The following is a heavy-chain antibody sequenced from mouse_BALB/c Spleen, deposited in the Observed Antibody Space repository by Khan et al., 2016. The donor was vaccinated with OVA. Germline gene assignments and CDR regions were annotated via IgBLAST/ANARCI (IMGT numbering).Heavy chain of an antibody. CDR1: GYTFTDYI. V-gene: IGHV1S29*02. D-gene: IGHD1-2*01. J-gene: IGHJ3*01. CDR2: IYPNNGDT. CDR3: VRSGYGSFAY. Sequence: EVQLQESGPELVKPGASVKISCRASGYTFTDYIMDWVKQSHGKSLEWIGHIYPNNGDTGYNQKCKTKVTLNVDTSSNTAAMELRSLTSEDPAVHYCVRSGYGSFAYWGHGTLVTVSA.